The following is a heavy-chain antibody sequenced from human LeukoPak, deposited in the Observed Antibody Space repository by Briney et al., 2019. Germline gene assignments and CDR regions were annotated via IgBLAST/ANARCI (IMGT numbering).Heavy chain of an antibody. D-gene: IGHD6-13*01. CDR3: ARGAQLTDY. CDR2: IGPDGGTT. V-gene: IGHV3-64*01. Sequence: QPGGSLRLSCAASGFTFYTYGKHWVRQAPGKGLEYVSGIGPDGGTTYYANSVKGRFTISRDNSKYMLYLQMGSLTADDMAVYYCARGAQLTDYWGQGTLVTVSS. CDR1: GFTFYTYG. J-gene: IGHJ4*02.